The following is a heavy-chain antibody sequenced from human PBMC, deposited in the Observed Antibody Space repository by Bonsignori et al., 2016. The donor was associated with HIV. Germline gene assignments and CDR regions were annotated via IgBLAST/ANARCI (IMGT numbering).Heavy chain of an antibody. V-gene: IGHV3-11*05. CDR1: GFIFSDYY. CDR3: ARVDFGVDKTWFDP. CDR2: ISGSGSHT. J-gene: IGHJ5*02. D-gene: IGHD3-3*01. Sequence: QVQLVESGGTLVKPGGSLRLSCTTSGFIFSDYYMTWIRQAPGKGLEWLSYISGSGSHTNSADSVKGRFTISRDNTKKSLYLQLNSLRAEDTAVYYCARVDFGVDKTWFDPWGQGTLVT.